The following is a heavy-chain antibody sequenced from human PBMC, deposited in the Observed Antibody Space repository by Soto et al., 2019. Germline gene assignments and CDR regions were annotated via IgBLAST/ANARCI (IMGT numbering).Heavy chain of an antibody. CDR1: GFTFSNYE. CDR3: ARDPAIYSGKFDYGLDV. CDR2: IGNRGRTI. J-gene: IGHJ6*02. V-gene: IGHV3-48*03. D-gene: IGHD4-4*01. Sequence: EVQLVESGGGLVQAGGSLRLFCAASGFTFSNYEMNWVRQAPGKGLEWVSYIGNRGRTIYYADSVKGRFTISRDNAKNSLYLQMNSLRAEDTAVYYCARDPAIYSGKFDYGLDVGGQLTTVTVSS.